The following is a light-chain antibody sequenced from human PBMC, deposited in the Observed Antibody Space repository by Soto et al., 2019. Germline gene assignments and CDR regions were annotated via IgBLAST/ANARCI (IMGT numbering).Light chain of an antibody. Sequence: QSVLTQPASVSGSPGQLITISCVGTSGDIGDYNYVSWYQQHPGKVPKVIIYDVSNRPSGVSYRFSGTKSGNTASLTVSGLQAEDEADYYCCSYTRSGTLIFGTGTKLTVL. CDR3: CSYTRSGTLI. J-gene: IGLJ1*01. CDR1: SGDIGDYNY. CDR2: DVS. V-gene: IGLV2-14*01.